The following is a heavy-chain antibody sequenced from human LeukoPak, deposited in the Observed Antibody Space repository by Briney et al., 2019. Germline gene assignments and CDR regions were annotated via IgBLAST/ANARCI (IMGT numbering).Heavy chain of an antibody. D-gene: IGHD5-12*01. J-gene: IGHJ4*02. V-gene: IGHV3-23*01. CDR2: IIGRSGDT. Sequence: GGSVSLFRAASGFSLTNFAMRWVRQAPGEGLECVTLIIGRSGDTFYADSVKGRFTISRDNSKNRLYLQMNSLRAEDTALYYCAKGAYDYIEMGYFDYWGQGTPVTVSS. CDR3: AKGAYDYIEMGYFDY. CDR1: GFSLTNFA.